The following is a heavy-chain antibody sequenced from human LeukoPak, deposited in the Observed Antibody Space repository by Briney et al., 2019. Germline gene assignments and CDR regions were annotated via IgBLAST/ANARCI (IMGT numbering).Heavy chain of an antibody. V-gene: IGHV1-2*04. CDR2: INPNSGGT. J-gene: IGHJ4*02. CDR3: ARVGSPDSDVAEFDY. D-gene: IGHD1-1*01. Sequence: ASVKVSCKASGYTFTGYYIHWVRQAPGQGLEWMGWINPNSGGTNYAQKFQGWVTMTRDTSISTAYMELSRLRSDDTAVYYCARVGSPDSDVAEFDYWGQGTLVTVSS. CDR1: GYTFTGYY.